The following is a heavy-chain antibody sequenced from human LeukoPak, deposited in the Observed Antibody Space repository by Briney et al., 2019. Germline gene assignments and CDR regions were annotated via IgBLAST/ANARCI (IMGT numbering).Heavy chain of an antibody. D-gene: IGHD3-22*01. V-gene: IGHV3-13*01. Sequence: PGGSLRLSCAASGFTFSSYDMHWVRHATGKGLEWVSAIGTAGDTYYPGSVKGRFTISRENAKNSLYLQMNSLRAGGTAVYYCAREARYYYDSSGYYRKGAFDIWGQGTMVTVSS. CDR3: AREARYYYDSSGYYRKGAFDI. CDR1: GFTFSSYD. J-gene: IGHJ3*02. CDR2: IGTAGDT.